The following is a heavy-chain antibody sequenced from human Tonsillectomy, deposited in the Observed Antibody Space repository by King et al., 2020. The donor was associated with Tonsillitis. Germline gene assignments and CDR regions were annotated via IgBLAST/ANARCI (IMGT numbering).Heavy chain of an antibody. V-gene: IGHV3-33*03. CDR3: AKTPQDGEIVPDYFDY. D-gene: IGHD4-17*01. Sequence: VQLVESGGRVVQPGRSLRLSCATSGFNFSSYALHWVRQAPGKGLEWVATISYDGEIKYYADSVKGRFNISRDNTKNRLYLQMNSLRGDDAGVYYCAKTPQDGEIVPDYFDYWGQGTQVSVSS. CDR2: ISYDGEIK. J-gene: IGHJ4*02. CDR1: GFNFSSYA.